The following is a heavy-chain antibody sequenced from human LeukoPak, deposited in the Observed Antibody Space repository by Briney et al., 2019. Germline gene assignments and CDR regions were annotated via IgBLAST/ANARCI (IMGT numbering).Heavy chain of an antibody. CDR1: GFTFSSYA. CDR3: AKAGGYCSSTSCPLDY. V-gene: IGHV3-23*01. D-gene: IGHD2-2*01. CDR2: ISGSGGST. J-gene: IGHJ4*02. Sequence: GGSLRLSCAASGFTFSSYAMSWVRQAPGKGLEWVSAISGSGGSTYYADSVKGRFTISRDNSKNTLHLQMNSLRAEDTAVYYCAKAGGYCSSTSCPLDYWGQGTLVTVSS.